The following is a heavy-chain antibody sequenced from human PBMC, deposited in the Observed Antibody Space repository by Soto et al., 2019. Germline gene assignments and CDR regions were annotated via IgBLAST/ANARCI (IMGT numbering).Heavy chain of an antibody. Sequence: QVQLQESGPGLVKPSETLSLTCSVSGDSISTSYWSWLRQSPGMGLEWIGYLFYSGVTKCNPSLKSRVTMSADASKNQFFLNLTSLTAADTVFYYCARHSGGSRGRFDPWGQGILVTVSS. J-gene: IGHJ5*02. V-gene: IGHV4-59*01. CDR2: LFYSGVT. D-gene: IGHD2-15*01. CDR3: ARHSGGSRGRFDP. CDR1: GDSISTSY.